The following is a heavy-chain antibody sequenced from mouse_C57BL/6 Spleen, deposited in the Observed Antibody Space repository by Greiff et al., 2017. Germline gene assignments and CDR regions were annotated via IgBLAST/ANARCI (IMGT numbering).Heavy chain of an antibody. V-gene: IGHV1-39*01. Sequence: VQLKASGPELVKPGASVKISCKASGYSFTDYNMNWVKQSNGKSLEWIGVISPNYGTTSYNQKFKGKATLTVDQSSSTAYMQLNSLTSEDSAVYYCAHSNFAFYYFDFWGQGTTLTVSS. CDR2: ISPNYGTT. CDR3: AHSNFAFYYFDF. J-gene: IGHJ2*01. CDR1: GYSFTDYN. D-gene: IGHD2-5*01.